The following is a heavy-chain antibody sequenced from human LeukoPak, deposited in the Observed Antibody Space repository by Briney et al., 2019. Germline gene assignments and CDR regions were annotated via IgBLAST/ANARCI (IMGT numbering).Heavy chain of an antibody. CDR3: AKDRISRYGDYVYGY. CDR1: GFTFSSYA. D-gene: IGHD4-17*01. Sequence: XGSXRLSCAASGFTFSSYAMSWVRQAPGKGLEWVSAISGSGGSTYYADSVKGRFTISRDNSKNTLYLQMNSLRAEDTAVYYCAKDRISRYGDYVYGYWGQGTLVTVSS. V-gene: IGHV3-23*01. CDR2: ISGSGGST. J-gene: IGHJ4*02.